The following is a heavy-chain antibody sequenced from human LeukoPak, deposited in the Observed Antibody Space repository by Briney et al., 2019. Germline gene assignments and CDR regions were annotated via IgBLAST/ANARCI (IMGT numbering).Heavy chain of an antibody. J-gene: IGHJ4*02. CDR2: IIPIFGTA. CDR1: GGTFSSYA. CDR3: ASGGLAVAGGPSLLIFDY. V-gene: IGHV1-69*05. D-gene: IGHD6-19*01. Sequence: SVKVSCKASGGTFSSYAISWVRQAPGQGLEWMGRIIPIFGTANYAQKFQGRVTITTDESTSTAYMELSSLRSEDTAVYYCASGGLAVAGGPSLLIFDYWGQGTLVTVSS.